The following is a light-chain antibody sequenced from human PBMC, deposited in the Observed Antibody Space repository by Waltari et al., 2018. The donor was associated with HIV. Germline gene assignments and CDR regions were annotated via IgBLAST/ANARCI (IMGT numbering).Light chain of an antibody. CDR3: SSYTSSSTLYVV. Sequence: QSALTQPAPVSGSPGQSIPISCTGTSSDVGGYHYVSWYQQHPCKAPKLMIYDVSYRPSGVSNRFSGSKSGNTASLTISGLQAEDEADYYCSSYTSSSTLYVVFGGGTKLTVL. CDR2: DVS. V-gene: IGLV2-14*01. CDR1: SSDVGGYHY. J-gene: IGLJ2*01.